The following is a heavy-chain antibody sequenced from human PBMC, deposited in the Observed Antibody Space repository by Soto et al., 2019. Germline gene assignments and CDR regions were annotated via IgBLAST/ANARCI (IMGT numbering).Heavy chain of an antibody. D-gene: IGHD2-15*01. Sequence: QVQLVQSGAEVKKPGSSVKVSCKASGGTFSSYAISWVRQAPGQGLEWMGGIIPIFGTANYAQKFQGRVTITADKSTSTAYMELSSLRSEDTAVYYCARDQYCSGGSCYRFTYGMDVWSQGTTVTVSS. J-gene: IGHJ6*02. V-gene: IGHV1-69*06. CDR2: IIPIFGTA. CDR1: GGTFSSYA. CDR3: ARDQYCSGGSCYRFTYGMDV.